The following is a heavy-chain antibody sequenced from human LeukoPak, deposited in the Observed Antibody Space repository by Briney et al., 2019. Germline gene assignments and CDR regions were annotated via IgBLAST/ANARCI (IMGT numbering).Heavy chain of an antibody. CDR2: ITNSGSRM. CDR3: TKEGGDYYDSSGYLDY. D-gene: IGHD3-22*01. CDR1: GFTFSSYS. Sequence: GGSLRLSCAASGFTFSSYSMNWVRQAPGKGLEWVSYITNSGSRMYYTDSVKGRFTISRDNAKKSLYLQMNSLRAEDTAVYYCTKEGGDYYDSSGYLDYWGRGTLVSVSS. J-gene: IGHJ4*02. V-gene: IGHV3-48*04.